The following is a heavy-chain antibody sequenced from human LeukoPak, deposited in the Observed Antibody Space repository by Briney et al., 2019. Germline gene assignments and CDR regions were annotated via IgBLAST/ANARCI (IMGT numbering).Heavy chain of an antibody. CDR1: GGSISSYY. CDR3: ASSYYYGSGSTSRDAFDI. V-gene: IGHV4-59*08. D-gene: IGHD3-10*01. CDR2: IYYSGST. Sequence: SETLSLTCTVSGGSISSYYWSWIRQPPGKGLEWIGYIYYSGSTNYNPSLKSRVTISVDTSKNQFSLKLSSVTAADTAVYYCASSYYYGSGSTSRDAFDIWGQGTMVTVSS. J-gene: IGHJ3*02.